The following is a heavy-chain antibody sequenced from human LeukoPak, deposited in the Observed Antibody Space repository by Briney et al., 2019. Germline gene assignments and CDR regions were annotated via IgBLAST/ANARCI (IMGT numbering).Heavy chain of an antibody. D-gene: IGHD6-13*01. CDR2: INHRGST. CDR3: ARETQYEAAAGSLRRDAFDI. V-gene: IGHV4-34*01. Sequence: SETLSLTCAVYGGSFSGYYWSWIRQPPGKGLEWIGEINHRGSTNYNPSLKSRVTISVDTSKNQFSLKLSSVTAADTAVYYCARETQYEAAAGSLRRDAFDIWGQGTMVTVSS. CDR1: GGSFSGYY. J-gene: IGHJ3*02.